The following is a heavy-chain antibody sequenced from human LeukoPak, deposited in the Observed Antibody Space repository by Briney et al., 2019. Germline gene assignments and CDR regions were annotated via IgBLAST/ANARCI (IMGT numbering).Heavy chain of an antibody. J-gene: IGHJ4*02. CDR3: ARGCNYYDSSGYPDY. V-gene: IGHV3-53*05. CDR1: GFTVSSNY. Sequence: PGGSLRLSCAASGFTVSSNYMSWVRQAPGKGLEWVSVIYSGGSTYYADSVKGRFTISRDNSKSTLYLQTNSLRADDTAVYYCARGCNYYDSSGYPDYWGQGILVTDSS. CDR2: IYSGGST. D-gene: IGHD3-22*01.